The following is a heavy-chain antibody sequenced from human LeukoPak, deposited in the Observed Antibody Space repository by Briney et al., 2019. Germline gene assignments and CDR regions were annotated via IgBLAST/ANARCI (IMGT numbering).Heavy chain of an antibody. Sequence: GASVKVSCKASGYTLTGHYMHWVRQAPGQGLEWVGCINPNSDGTNYAQKFQGRVTMTRDTSISTAYMEMTRLRSDDTAVYYCASGYGDYSPDYWGQGTLVTVSS. D-gene: IGHD4-17*01. CDR3: ASGYGDYSPDY. J-gene: IGHJ4*02. CDR2: INPNSDGT. CDR1: GYTLTGHY. V-gene: IGHV1-2*02.